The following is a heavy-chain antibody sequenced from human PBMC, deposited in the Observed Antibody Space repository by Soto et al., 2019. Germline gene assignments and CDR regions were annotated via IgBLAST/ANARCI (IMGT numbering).Heavy chain of an antibody. D-gene: IGHD4-17*01. CDR1: GGSISSNNW. Sequence: QVQLQESGPGLVKPSGTLSLTCAVSGGSISSNNWWSWVRQPPGKGLEWIGEIYHSGSTNYNPSLKSRVTISVDKSKNEFSLKRGSVTATDTAMYYCARAGDYPLTGAFDVWGQGTMVTVSS. CDR3: ARAGDYPLTGAFDV. CDR2: IYHSGST. J-gene: IGHJ3*01. V-gene: IGHV4-4*02.